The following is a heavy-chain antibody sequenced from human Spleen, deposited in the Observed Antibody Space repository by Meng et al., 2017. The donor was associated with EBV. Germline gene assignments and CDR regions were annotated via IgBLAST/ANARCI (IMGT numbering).Heavy chain of an antibody. V-gene: IGHV4-39*07. CDR2: IYYSGST. J-gene: IGHJ5*02. CDR3: ASRSGNGGASYGTSWFDP. CDR1: GAFITNSHYH. Sequence: QLEESGPGLGKPSETLSLTCSVSGAFITNSHYHWGWIRQPPGEGLDWIATIYYSGSTHYNPSLRSRITNSIDTSKNQFSLRLRSVTAADTAVYYCASRSGNGGASYGTSWFDPWGQGILVTVS. D-gene: IGHD2-21*01.